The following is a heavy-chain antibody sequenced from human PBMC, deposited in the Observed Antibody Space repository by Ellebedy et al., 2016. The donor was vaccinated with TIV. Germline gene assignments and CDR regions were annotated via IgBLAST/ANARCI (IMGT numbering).Heavy chain of an antibody. D-gene: IGHD2-2*01. CDR1: IFTFSTSA. V-gene: IGHV3-33*08. CDR3: ARDYQNGMDV. Sequence: GESLKISCAASIFTFSTSAMHWVRQAPGKGLEWVAVIWHDGSHTYHADTLRGRFTISRDTSTNTLYLQMNSLRAEDTALYFCARDYQNGMDVWGQGTTVTVSS. J-gene: IGHJ6*02. CDR2: IWHDGSHT.